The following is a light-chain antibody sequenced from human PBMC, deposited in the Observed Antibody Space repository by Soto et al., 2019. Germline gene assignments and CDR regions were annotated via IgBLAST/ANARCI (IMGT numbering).Light chain of an antibody. CDR1: SSNIGSNY. CDR3: AAWDDTLSGLV. V-gene: IGLV1-47*01. Sequence: QSVLTQPPSASGTPGQTVTISCSGRSSNIGSNYVYWYQQLPGTAPRLLMYRADQRPSGVPDRFSGSKSGTSASLVISGLRSEDEADYYCAAWDDTLSGLVFGGGTKLTVL. CDR2: RAD. J-gene: IGLJ2*01.